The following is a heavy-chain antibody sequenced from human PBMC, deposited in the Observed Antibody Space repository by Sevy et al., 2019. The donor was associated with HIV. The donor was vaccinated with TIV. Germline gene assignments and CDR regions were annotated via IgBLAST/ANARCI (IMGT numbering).Heavy chain of an antibody. J-gene: IGHJ5*02. CDR3: AQDRDYGDYGWFDP. V-gene: IGHV3-23*01. CDR1: GFTFSSYA. CDR2: ISGSGGST. Sequence: GESLKISCAASGFTFSSYAMSWVRQAPGKGLERVSAISGSGGSTYYADSVKGRFTISRDNSKKTLNLQMNSLRAEDTAVYYCAQDRDYGDYGWFDPWGQGTLVTVSS. D-gene: IGHD4-17*01.